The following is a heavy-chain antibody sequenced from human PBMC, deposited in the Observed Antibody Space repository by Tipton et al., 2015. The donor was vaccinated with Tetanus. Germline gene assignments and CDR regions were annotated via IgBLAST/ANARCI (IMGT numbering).Heavy chain of an antibody. CDR2: IYFKGDT. D-gene: IGHD2/OR15-2a*01. Sequence: LRLSCTVSGGSISDKKYYWGWIRQAPGKGLEWIASIYFKGDTYYSPSLKSRLTIDVDTSQNLFSLKLTSVTTADTAVYYCARHLYGYWFDPWGQGAQVTVSS. V-gene: IGHV4-39*01. CDR1: GGSISDKKYY. J-gene: IGHJ5*02. CDR3: ARHLYGYWFDP.